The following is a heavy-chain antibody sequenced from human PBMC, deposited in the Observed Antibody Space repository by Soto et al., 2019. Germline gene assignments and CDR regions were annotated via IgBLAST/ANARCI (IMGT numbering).Heavy chain of an antibody. Sequence: EVQLVESGGGLIQPGGSVRLSCAASGFTWMHWVRQRPGKGMEWVSEIDSDGSSTDYADSVKGRFTVSRDNAQNSLFLQMNRLRAEDTAVYYCASLSAPVDHWGQGILVTVSS. V-gene: IGHV3-74*01. CDR1: GFTW. CDR3: ASLSAPVDH. CDR2: IDSDGSST. J-gene: IGHJ4*02. D-gene: IGHD2-2*01.